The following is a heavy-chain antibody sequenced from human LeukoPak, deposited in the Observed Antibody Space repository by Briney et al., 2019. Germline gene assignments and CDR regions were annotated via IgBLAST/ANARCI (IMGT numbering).Heavy chain of an antibody. CDR1: GGSISSSSYY. CDR2: IYTSGST. J-gene: IGHJ4*02. Sequence: ASETLSLTCTVSGGSISSSSYYWSWIRQPAGKGLEWIGRIYTSGSTNYNPSLKSRVTMSVDTSKNQFSLKLSSVTAADTAVYYCAGIVAGYFDYWGQGTLVTVSS. D-gene: IGHD5-12*01. V-gene: IGHV4-61*02. CDR3: AGIVAGYFDY.